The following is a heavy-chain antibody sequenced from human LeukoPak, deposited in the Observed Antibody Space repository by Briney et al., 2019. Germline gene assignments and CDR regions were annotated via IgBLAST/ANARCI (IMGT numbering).Heavy chain of an antibody. CDR2: ISDSGGTT. CDR3: AKDGLHGSYYYYYYMDV. CDR1: RFTFSTFT. Sequence: GGSLRLSCAASRFTFSTFTMNWVRQAPGKGLEWVSGISDSGGTTYYADSVKGRFTIFRDNSQNTLYLQMNSLRAKDTAIYYCAKDGLHGSYYYYYYMDVWGIGTTVTISS. V-gene: IGHV3-23*01. J-gene: IGHJ6*03. D-gene: IGHD1-26*01.